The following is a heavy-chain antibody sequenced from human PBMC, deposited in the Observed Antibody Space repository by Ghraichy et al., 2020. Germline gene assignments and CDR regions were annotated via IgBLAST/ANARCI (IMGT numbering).Heavy chain of an antibody. CDR2: INHSGST. J-gene: IGHJ5*02. CDR3: ARGHPITIFGVVVWFDP. V-gene: IGHV4-34*01. CDR1: GGSFSGYY. D-gene: IGHD3-3*01. Sequence: SETLSLTCAVYGGSFSGYYWSWIRQPPGKGLEWIGEINHSGSTNYNPSLKSRVTISVDTSKNQFSLKLSSVTAADTAVYYCARGHPITIFGVVVWFDPWGQGTLVTVSS.